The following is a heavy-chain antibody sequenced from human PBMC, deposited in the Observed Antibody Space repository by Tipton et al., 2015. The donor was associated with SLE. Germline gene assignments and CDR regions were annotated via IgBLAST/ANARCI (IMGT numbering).Heavy chain of an antibody. CDR1: GFAFSSYA. Sequence: SLRLSCAASGFAFSSYAMSWVRQAPGKGLEWVAVISYDGSNKYYADSVKGRFTISRDNSKNTLYLQMNSLRAEDTAVYYCARNNGFGELLGSMDVWGKGTTVTVSS. CDR3: ARNNGFGELLGSMDV. CDR2: ISYDGSNK. V-gene: IGHV3-30-3*01. D-gene: IGHD3-10*01. J-gene: IGHJ6*03.